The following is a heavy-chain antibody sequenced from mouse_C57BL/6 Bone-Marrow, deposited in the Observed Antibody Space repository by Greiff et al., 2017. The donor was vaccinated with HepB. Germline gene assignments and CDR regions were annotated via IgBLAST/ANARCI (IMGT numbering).Heavy chain of an antibody. CDR1: GYAFSSSW. CDR2: IYPGDGDT. J-gene: IGHJ3*01. Sequence: QVTLKESGPELVKPGASVKISCKASGYAFSSSWMNWVKQRPGKGLEWIGRIYPGDGDTNYNGKFKGKATLTADKSSSTAYMQLSSLTSEDSAVYFCARGVGGAYWGQGTLVTVSA. V-gene: IGHV1-82*01. CDR3: ARGVGGAY.